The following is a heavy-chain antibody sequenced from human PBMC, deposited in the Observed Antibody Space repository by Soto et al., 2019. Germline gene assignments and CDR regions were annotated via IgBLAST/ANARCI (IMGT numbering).Heavy chain of an antibody. CDR3: ARANSRSSRYYYYYCMAV. Sequence: QVQLQESGPGLVKPSETLSLTCTVSGGSISNYYWSWIRQPPGKGLEWIGYIYYSGSTNYNPSLKGRVTISVDTSKNQFSVTLSSVTAAYTAVYYCARANSRSSRYYYYYCMAVCGRVTTVTVSS. V-gene: IGHV4-59*01. D-gene: IGHD6-6*01. J-gene: IGHJ6*03. CDR2: IYYSGST. CDR1: GGSISNYY.